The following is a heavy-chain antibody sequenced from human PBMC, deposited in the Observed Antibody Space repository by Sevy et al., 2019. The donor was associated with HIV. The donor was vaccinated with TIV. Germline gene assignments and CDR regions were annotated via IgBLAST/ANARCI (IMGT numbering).Heavy chain of an antibody. J-gene: IGHJ4*02. V-gene: IGHV3-11*01. D-gene: IGHD3-9*01. Sequence: GGSLRLSCAASGFTFTDYYMSWIRQSPGKGLEWVSYISHSGNTIYYADSVNGRFTISRDNAKNSLFLHLTSLTAEDTALYYWVRNSLKTSAVHLPYYFDFWGQGTLVTVSS. CDR1: GFTFTDYY. CDR3: VRNSLKTSAVHLPYYFDF. CDR2: ISHSGNTI.